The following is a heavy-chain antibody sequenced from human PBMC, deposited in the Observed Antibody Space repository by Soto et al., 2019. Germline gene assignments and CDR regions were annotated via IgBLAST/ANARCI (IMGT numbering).Heavy chain of an antibody. CDR1: GFTFSSYG. CDR2: ISYDGSNK. J-gene: IGHJ4*02. D-gene: IGHD3-22*01. Sequence: QVQLVESGGGVVQPGRSLRLSCAASGFTFSSYGMHWVRQAPGKGLEWVAVISYDGSNKYYADSVKGRFTISRDNSKNTLYLQMNSLRAVDTAVYYCAKARAYYYDSSALGDYWGQGTLVTVSS. CDR3: AKARAYYYDSSALGDY. V-gene: IGHV3-30*18.